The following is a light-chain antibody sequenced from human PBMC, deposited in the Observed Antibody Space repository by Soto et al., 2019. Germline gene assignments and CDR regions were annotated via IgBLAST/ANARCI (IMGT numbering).Light chain of an antibody. CDR2: GAS. Sequence: IVLERSPGAMPLSAEGSSTGSGRSGQSVTSSYGALYQQKPVQAPRLLIYGASSRATGIPDRFSGSGSGTDFTLTISRLEPEDFAVYYCQQYGNSPQTFGQGTKVDIK. V-gene: IGKV3-20*01. CDR1: QSVTSSY. CDR3: QQYGNSPQT. J-gene: IGKJ1*01.